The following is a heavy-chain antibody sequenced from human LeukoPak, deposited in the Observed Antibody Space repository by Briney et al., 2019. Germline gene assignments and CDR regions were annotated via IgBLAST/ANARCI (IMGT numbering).Heavy chain of an antibody. CDR3: AKEIYCTATTCQGNDAFDL. D-gene: IGHD2-8*02. CDR2: ISYDGSNK. CDR1: GFTFSSHS. V-gene: IGHV3-30-3*01. Sequence: GKSLRLSCAASGFTFSSHSMHWVRQAPGKGLEWVAFISYDGSNKYYADSVKGRITISRDNSKNTMYLQMNSLRVEDTAVYYCAKEIYCTATTCQGNDAFDLWGQGTRVTVSS. J-gene: IGHJ3*01.